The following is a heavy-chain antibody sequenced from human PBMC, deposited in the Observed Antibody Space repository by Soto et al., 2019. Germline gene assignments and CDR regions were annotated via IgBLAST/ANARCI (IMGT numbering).Heavy chain of an antibody. J-gene: IGHJ5*02. D-gene: IGHD1-7*01. CDR2: INPNSGGT. V-gene: IGHV1-2*02. CDR3: ARMRFVHNWNYRRRWFDP. Sequence: GASVTVSGQASGYTFTGYYMHWVRQAPGKGLEWMGGINPNSGGTNYAQKFQGRVTMTRDTSISTAYMELSRLRSDDTAVYYCARMRFVHNWNYRRRWFDPWGQGTLVTVSS. CDR1: GYTFTGYY.